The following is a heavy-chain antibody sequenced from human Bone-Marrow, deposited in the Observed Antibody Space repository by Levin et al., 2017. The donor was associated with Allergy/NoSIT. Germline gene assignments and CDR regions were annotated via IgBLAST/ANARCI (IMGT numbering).Heavy chain of an antibody. CDR1: GFIFSNYT. CDR2: ISTSRTFI. Sequence: GESLKISCAASGFIFSNYTMNWVRQAPGKGLEWVSSISTSRTFIYYADSVKGRFTISRDDAKNSLYLQMNALRAEDTAVYYCARDTMAVAHYYGMDVWGQGTTVTVSS. CDR3: ARDTMAVAHYYGMDV. V-gene: IGHV3-21*01. D-gene: IGHD6-19*01. J-gene: IGHJ6*02.